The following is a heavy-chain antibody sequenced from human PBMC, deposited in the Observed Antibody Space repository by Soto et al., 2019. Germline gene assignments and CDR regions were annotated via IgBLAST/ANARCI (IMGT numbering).Heavy chain of an antibody. Sequence: KVSCKASGGTFSSYAISWVRQAPGQGLDWMGGIIPIFGTANYAQKFQGRVTITADESTSTAYMELSSLRSEDTAVYYCARGYCSGGSCYSYYYGMDVWGQGTTVTVSS. CDR3: ARGYCSGGSCYSYYYGMDV. CDR1: GGTFSSYA. D-gene: IGHD2-15*01. CDR2: IIPIFGTA. J-gene: IGHJ6*02. V-gene: IGHV1-69*01.